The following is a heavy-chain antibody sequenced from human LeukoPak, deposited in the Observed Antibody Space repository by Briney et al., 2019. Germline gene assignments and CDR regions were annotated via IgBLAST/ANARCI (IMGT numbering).Heavy chain of an antibody. Sequence: PGGSLRLSCAASGFTFSSYAMSWVRQAPGKGLEWVSAISGSGGSTYYADSVKGRFTISRDNSKNTLYLQMNSLRAEDTAVYYCAKLIGQNTYSSGWFDAFDIWGQGTMVTVSS. CDR3: AKLIGQNTYSSGWFDAFDI. J-gene: IGHJ3*02. D-gene: IGHD6-19*01. CDR1: GFTFSSYA. V-gene: IGHV3-23*01. CDR2: ISGSGGST.